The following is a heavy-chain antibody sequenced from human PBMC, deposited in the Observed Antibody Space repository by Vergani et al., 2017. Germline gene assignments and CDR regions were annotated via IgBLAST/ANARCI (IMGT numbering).Heavy chain of an antibody. CDR3: ARAQYYNWFDP. V-gene: IGHV4-38-2*01. CDR1: GYSISSGYY. CDR2: IYHSGST. J-gene: IGHJ5*02. Sequence: QVQLQESGPGLVKPSETLSLTCAVSGYSISSGYYWGWIRHPPGKGLEWIGSIYHSGSTYYNPSLKSRVTISVDTSKNQFSLNLSSVTAADTAVYYCARAQYYNWFDPWGQGRMVTVSS. D-gene: IGHD3-10*01.